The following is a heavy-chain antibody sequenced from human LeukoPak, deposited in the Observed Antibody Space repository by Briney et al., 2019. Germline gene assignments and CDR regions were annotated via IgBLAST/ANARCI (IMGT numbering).Heavy chain of an antibody. CDR1: GGSMSGYY. CDR3: ARVVASAGNGFNYYMDV. V-gene: IGHV4-4*07. Sequence: PSETLSLTCTVSGGSMSGYYWSWIRQPAGKGFEWIGRIYTSGSTNFNPSLKSRVTMSVDTSKNQFSLKLNSVTAADTAVYYCARVVASAGNGFNYYMDVWGKGTTVIISS. J-gene: IGHJ6*03. CDR2: IYTSGST. D-gene: IGHD6-13*01.